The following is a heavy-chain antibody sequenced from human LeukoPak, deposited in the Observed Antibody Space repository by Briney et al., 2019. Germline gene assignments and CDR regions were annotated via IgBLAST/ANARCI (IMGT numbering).Heavy chain of an antibody. CDR1: AYTFTSYG. V-gene: IGHV1-18*01. D-gene: IGHD3-16*01. CDR3: ARGDYGDY. CDR2: ISAYNGKT. Sequence: ASGKLSCYASAYTFTSYGINWLRQAPGQGPEWVGWISAYNGKTNYEQQIQGRVTMTTDTYTSKAYMELRSLRSDDTAVYYCARGDYGDYWGQGTLVTVSS. J-gene: IGHJ4*02.